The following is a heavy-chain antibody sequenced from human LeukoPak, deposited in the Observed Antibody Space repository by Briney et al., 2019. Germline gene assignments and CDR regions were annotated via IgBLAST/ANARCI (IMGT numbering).Heavy chain of an antibody. CDR2: IYYSGST. Sequence: SETLSLTCTVSGGSISSYYWSWIRQPPGKGLEWIGYIYYSGSTNYNPSLKSRVTISVDTSKNQFSLRLSSVTAADTAVYYCATRDGYNNFDYWGQGTLVTVSS. CDR3: ATRDGYNNFDY. CDR1: GGSISSYY. V-gene: IGHV4-59*08. D-gene: IGHD5-24*01. J-gene: IGHJ4*02.